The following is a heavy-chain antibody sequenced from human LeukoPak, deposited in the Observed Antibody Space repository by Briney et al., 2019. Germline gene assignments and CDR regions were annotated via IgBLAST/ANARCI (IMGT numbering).Heavy chain of an antibody. V-gene: IGHV3-7*01. CDR2: INQDGSAK. CDR1: GFTFSNYW. Sequence: GGSLRLSCAASGFTFSNYWMTWARQAPGKRLEWVAYINQDGSAKYLVDSVKGRFTISRDNAKNSLYLQMNSLRAEDTAVYYCARCKPSGTVTPYYSDYWGQGTLVTVSS. D-gene: IGHD4-17*01. J-gene: IGHJ4*02. CDR3: ARCKPSGTVTPYYSDY.